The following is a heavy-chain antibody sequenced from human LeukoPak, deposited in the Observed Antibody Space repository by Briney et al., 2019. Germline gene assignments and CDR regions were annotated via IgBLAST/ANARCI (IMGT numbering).Heavy chain of an antibody. D-gene: IGHD3-3*01. J-gene: IGHJ4*02. CDR3: AKGGQNYDFWRFDY. CDR1: GFTFSNYA. CDR2: ISGSGGST. V-gene: IGHV3-23*01. Sequence: GGSLRLSCVASGFTFSNYAMNWVRQAPGKGLEWVSSISGSGGSTYFAGSVKGRVTISRDNSKNTMYMQMNSLRVEDTAVYYCAKGGQNYDFWRFDYWGQGSLVTVSS.